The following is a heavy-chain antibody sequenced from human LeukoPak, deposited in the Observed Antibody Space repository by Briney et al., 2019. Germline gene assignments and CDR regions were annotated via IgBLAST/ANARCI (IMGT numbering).Heavy chain of an antibody. J-gene: IGHJ4*02. CDR2: ISRDGGST. CDR1: GFTFDDYT. D-gene: IGHD3-22*01. CDR3: AKDGVYDSSGYPEY. V-gene: IGHV3-43*01. Sequence: GGSLRLSCAASGFTFDDYTMHWVRHAPGKGLEWVSLISRDGGSTYYADSVKGRFTISRDNSKNSLYLQMNSLRTEDTALYYCAKDGVYDSSGYPEYWGQGTLVTVSS.